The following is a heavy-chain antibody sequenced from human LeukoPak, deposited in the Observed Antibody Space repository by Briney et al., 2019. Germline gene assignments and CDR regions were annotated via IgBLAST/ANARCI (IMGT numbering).Heavy chain of an antibody. J-gene: IGHJ4*02. CDR2: IDHSGTT. D-gene: IGHD3-16*01. V-gene: IGHV4-34*01. CDR1: GGSFSGYS. CDR3: GRWGGFSNY. Sequence: SETLSLTCAVSGGSFSGYSWNWIRQPPGKGLEWIGEIDHSGTTNYNPSLKSRITISGDTSKKQFSLRLTSVTAADTAVYYCGRWGGFSNYWGPGTLVTVSS.